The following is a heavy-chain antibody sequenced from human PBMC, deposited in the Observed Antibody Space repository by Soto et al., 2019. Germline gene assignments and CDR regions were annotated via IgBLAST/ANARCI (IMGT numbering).Heavy chain of an antibody. CDR3: ARIQSHYGNFDEFDY. CDR1: GFTFSSYR. D-gene: IGHD4-17*01. Sequence: EVQLVESGGGLVKPRGSLRLSCAASGFTFSSYRMNWVRQAPGKGLEWVSSIDISSNYIYYADSVKGRFTISRDNAKNSLYLQMNSLRAEDTAVYYCARIQSHYGNFDEFDYWGQGALVTVSS. CDR2: IDISSNYI. J-gene: IGHJ4*02. V-gene: IGHV3-21*01.